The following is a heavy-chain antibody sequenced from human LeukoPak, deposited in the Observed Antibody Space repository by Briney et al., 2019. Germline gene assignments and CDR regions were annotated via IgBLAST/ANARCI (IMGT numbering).Heavy chain of an antibody. Sequence: GASVKVSCKASGYTFTSYYMHWVRQAPGQGLEWMGIINPSGGSTSYAQKFQGRVTMTRDTSTSTVYMELSSLRSEDTAVYYCAFPNLGYCSSTSCSTLPYYYYGMDVWGQGTTVTVSS. CDR1: GYTFTSYY. J-gene: IGHJ6*02. CDR2: INPSGGST. CDR3: AFPNLGYCSSTSCSTLPYYYYGMDV. V-gene: IGHV1-46*01. D-gene: IGHD2-2*02.